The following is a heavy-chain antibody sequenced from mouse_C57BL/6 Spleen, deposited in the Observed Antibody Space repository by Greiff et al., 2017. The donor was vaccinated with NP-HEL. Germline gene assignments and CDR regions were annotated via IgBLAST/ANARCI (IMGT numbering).Heavy chain of an antibody. CDR3: ARWRGYGNYFDV. J-gene: IGHJ1*03. CDR1: GYTFTSYW. V-gene: IGHV1-69*01. D-gene: IGHD2-1*01. CDR2: IDPSDSYT. Sequence: QVQLKQSGAELVMPGASVKLSCKASGYTFTSYWMHWVKQRPGQGLEWIGEIDPSDSYTNYNQKFKGKSTLTVDKSSSTAYMQLSSLTSEDSAVYYCARWRGYGNYFDVWGTGTTVTVSS.